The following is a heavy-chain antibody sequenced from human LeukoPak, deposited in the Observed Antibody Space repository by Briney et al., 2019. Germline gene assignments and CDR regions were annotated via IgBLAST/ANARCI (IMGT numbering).Heavy chain of an antibody. CDR1: GGSFSGYY. J-gene: IGHJ4*02. V-gene: IGHV4-34*01. CDR2: INHSGST. CDR3: ARGGRWTKVCYFDY. D-gene: IGHD4-23*01. Sequence: SETLSLTCAVYGGSFSGYYWSWIRQPPGKGLEWLGEINHSGSTNYNPSLKSRVTISVDTSKNQFSLKLSSVTAADTAVYYCARGGRWTKVCYFDYWGQGTLVTVSS.